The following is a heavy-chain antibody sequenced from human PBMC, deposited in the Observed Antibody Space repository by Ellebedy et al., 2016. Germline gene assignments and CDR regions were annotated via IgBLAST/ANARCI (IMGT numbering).Heavy chain of an antibody. V-gene: IGHV4-59*01. CDR2: IYYSGSI. CDR3: AREGRGNSAGMDV. CDR1: GGSISNYY. D-gene: IGHD4-23*01. J-gene: IGHJ4*02. Sequence: SETLSLTCTVSGGSISNYYWSWIRQPPGKGLEWIGYIYYSGSIKYNPSLESRVTISVDTSKNQFSLKLSSVTAADTAVYYCAREGRGNSAGMDVWGQGTLVTVSS.